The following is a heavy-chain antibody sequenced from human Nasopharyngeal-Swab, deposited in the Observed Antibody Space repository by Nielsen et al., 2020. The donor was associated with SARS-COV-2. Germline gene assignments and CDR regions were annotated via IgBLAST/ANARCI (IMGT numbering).Heavy chain of an antibody. CDR1: GFTFSRYT. D-gene: IGHD3-22*01. Sequence: GESLKISCAASGFTFSRYTMHWVRQAPGKGLEWVAVISYDGSNKYYADSVKGRFTISRDISKNTLYLQMNSLRAEDTAVFYCASTPLDSSGYYYAFHYWGRETLVTVSS. V-gene: IGHV3-30-3*01. CDR2: ISYDGSNK. J-gene: IGHJ4*02. CDR3: ASTPLDSSGYYYAFHY.